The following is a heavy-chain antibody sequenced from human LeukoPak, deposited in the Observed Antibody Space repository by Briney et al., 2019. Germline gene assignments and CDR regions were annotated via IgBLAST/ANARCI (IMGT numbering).Heavy chain of an antibody. Sequence: GRSLRLSCAASGFTFSSYGMHWVRQAPGKGLEWVAVMYYDGISKYYADSVKGRLTISRDNYKNTLYLQTNSLRVEDTAVYYCARDYYCSGGSCLYFDYWGQGTLVTVSS. CDR2: MYYDGISK. CDR3: ARDYYCSGGSCLYFDY. D-gene: IGHD2-15*01. J-gene: IGHJ4*02. CDR1: GFTFSSYG. V-gene: IGHV3-33*01.